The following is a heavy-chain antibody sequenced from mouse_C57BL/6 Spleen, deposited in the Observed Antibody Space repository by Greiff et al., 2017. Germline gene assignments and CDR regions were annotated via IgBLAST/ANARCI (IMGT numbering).Heavy chain of an antibody. CDR1: GYTFTGYW. CDR3: ARWMGYDYDGPDYAMDY. V-gene: IGHV1-9*01. D-gene: IGHD2-4*01. J-gene: IGHJ4*01. Sequence: LVESGAELMKPGASVKLSCKATGYTFTGYWIEWVKQRPGHGLEWIGEILPGSGSTNYNEKFKGKATFTADTSSNTAYMQLSSLTTEDSAIYYCARWMGYDYDGPDYAMDYWGQGTSVTVSS. CDR2: ILPGSGST.